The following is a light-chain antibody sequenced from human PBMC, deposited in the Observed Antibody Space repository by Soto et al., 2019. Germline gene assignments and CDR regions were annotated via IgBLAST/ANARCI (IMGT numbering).Light chain of an antibody. V-gene: IGKV1-33*01. J-gene: IGKJ4*01. Sequence: DIQMTQSPSSLSASVGDRVTITCQASQDITNDLNWYQQKPGKAPKVLTYEASNFETGVPSRSTGTVSGTDFTFTISSLQPEDIATYFCHQYDNVPLTFGGGTTV. CDR1: QDITND. CDR3: HQYDNVPLT. CDR2: EAS.